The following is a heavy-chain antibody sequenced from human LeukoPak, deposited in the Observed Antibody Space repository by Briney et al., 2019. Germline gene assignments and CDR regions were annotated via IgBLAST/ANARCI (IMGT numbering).Heavy chain of an antibody. CDR3: ARVPDYYDSSGIFDY. CDR2: IIPILGIA. Sequence: SVKVSCTASGGTFSSYAISWVRQAPGQGLEWMGRIIPILGIANYAQKSQGRVTITADKSTSTAYMELSSLRSEDTAVYYCARVPDYYDSSGIFDYWGQGTLVTVSS. CDR1: GGTFSSYA. D-gene: IGHD3-22*01. J-gene: IGHJ4*02. V-gene: IGHV1-69*04.